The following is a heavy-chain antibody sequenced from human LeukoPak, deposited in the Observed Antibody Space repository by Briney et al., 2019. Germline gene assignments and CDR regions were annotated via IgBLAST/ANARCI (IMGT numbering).Heavy chain of an antibody. CDR2: IYGDGTT. CDR3: ARDRAGAQSWVALDP. D-gene: IGHD3-10*01. V-gene: IGHV3-66*02. Sequence: PGGSLRLSCAASGFTVSNDHMAWVRQAPGRGLEWVSLIYGDGTTFYTDSVKGRFTISRDNFKNTLYLQMSSLRPEDTALYYCARDRAGAQSWVALDPWGQGTLVTVSS. CDR1: GFTVSNDH. J-gene: IGHJ5*02.